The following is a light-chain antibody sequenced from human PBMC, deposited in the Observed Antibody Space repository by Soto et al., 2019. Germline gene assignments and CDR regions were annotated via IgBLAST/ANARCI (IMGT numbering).Light chain of an antibody. CDR1: QNIRSY. CDR3: QQGYSSRWT. Sequence: DLQMTQSPSSLSASVGDRVTITCRASQNIRSYLNWYQQKPGKAPQLLIYATSSLQTGVPSRFSASGSGTDFSRVISDLQPEDSATYYCQQGYSSRWTSGRGTKVEI. CDR2: ATS. J-gene: IGKJ1*01. V-gene: IGKV1-39*01.